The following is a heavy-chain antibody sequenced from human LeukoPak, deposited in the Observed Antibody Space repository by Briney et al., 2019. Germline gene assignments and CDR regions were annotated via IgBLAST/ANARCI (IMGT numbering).Heavy chain of an antibody. Sequence: GGSLRLSCAASGFSFSDYWMHWVRQAPGKGPEWLSRTSKDGSDTFYADAAKGRFTASRDNAKNTVYLQVTNVSPEHTAVYYCARGGYSGSYYRFSWGQGTLVTVAS. CDR3: ARGGYSGSYYRFS. CDR1: GFSFSDYW. CDR2: TSKDGSDT. V-gene: IGHV3-74*01. D-gene: IGHD6-25*01. J-gene: IGHJ4*02.